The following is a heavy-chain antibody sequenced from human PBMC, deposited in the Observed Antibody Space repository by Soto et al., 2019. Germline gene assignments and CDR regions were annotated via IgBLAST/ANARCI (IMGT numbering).Heavy chain of an antibody. CDR1: GFTFISYG. D-gene: IGHD2-2*01. J-gene: IGHJ4*02. Sequence: PWGSLRLSCAASGFTFISYGIHLVRQAPGKGLEWVAVIWYDGSNKYYADSVKGRFTISRDNSKNTLYLQMNSLRAEDTAVYYCARDVSRRFDYWGQGTLVTVSS. CDR2: IWYDGSNK. V-gene: IGHV3-33*01. CDR3: ARDVSRRFDY.